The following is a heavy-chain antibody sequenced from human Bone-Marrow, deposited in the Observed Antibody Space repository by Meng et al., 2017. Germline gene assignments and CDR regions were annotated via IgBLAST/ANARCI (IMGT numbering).Heavy chain of an antibody. V-gene: IGHV3-74*01. Sequence: GESLKISCAASGFTFSSYWMHWVRQVPGKGLVWVSRINSDGSSTTYADSVKGRFTISRDNAKNTLYLQMNSLRVEDTAVYYCATSLLMWFGELPDYWGQGTLVTVS. J-gene: IGHJ4*02. CDR2: INSDGSST. CDR3: ATSLLMWFGELPDY. D-gene: IGHD3-10*01. CDR1: GFTFSSYW.